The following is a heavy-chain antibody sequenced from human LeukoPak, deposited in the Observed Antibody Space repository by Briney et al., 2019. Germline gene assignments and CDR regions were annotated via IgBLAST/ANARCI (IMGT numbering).Heavy chain of an antibody. CDR2: TYYGSKWYN. CDR3: ARRPYYYYGSGNNWFDP. J-gene: IGHJ5*02. Sequence: SQTLSPTCAISGDSVSSNSVAWNWIRQSPSRGLEWLGRTYYGSKWYNDYGVSVKSRITINPDTSKNQFSLKLSSVTAADTAVYYCARRPYYYYGSGNNWFDPWGQGTLVTVSS. V-gene: IGHV6-1*01. D-gene: IGHD3-10*01. CDR1: GDSVSSNSVA.